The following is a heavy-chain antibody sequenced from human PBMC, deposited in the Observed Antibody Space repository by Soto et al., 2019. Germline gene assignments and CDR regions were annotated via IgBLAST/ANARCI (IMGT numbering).Heavy chain of an antibody. CDR3: AKLYWNPRYFDY. V-gene: IGHV3-23*01. CDR1: GFTFSSVA. CDR2: ITDSGGST. D-gene: IGHD1-1*01. J-gene: IGHJ4*02. Sequence: GGSLRLSCAASGFTFSSVAMAWVRQAPGKGLEWVSSITDSGGSTDYADSVKGRFTISRDNSRDTLYLQMNSLRADDTAVYYCAKLYWNPRYFDYWGQGTRVTVSS.